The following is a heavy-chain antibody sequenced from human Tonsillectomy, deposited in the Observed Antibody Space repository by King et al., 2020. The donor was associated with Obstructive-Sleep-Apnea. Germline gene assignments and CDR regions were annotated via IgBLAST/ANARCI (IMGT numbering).Heavy chain of an antibody. CDR1: GYNLTSYG. J-gene: IGHJ4*02. D-gene: IGHD2-21*02. CDR2: INTKTGKP. V-gene: IGHV7-4-1*02. CDR3: VRECGGDCNSDFDY. Sequence: VQLVQSGSELKKPGASVKVACKASGYNLTSYGMNWVRQAPGQGPEWMGRINTKTGKPTYAQGFTGRFVFSLDTSISTANLHISSLKAEDTAVYYCVRECGGDCNSDFDYWGQGTLVTVSS.